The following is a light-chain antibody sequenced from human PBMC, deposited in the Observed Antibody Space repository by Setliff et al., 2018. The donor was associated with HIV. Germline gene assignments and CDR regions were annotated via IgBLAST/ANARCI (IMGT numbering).Light chain of an antibody. CDR3: QSYDTSLNSYV. CDR2: DNS. Sequence: QSVLTQPPSVSGAPGQRVSVSCTGSSSNIGANYAVHWYQQFPGAAPKLVIYDNSNRPSGVPDRFSGSNSGTSASLAIAGLQPEDEAGYYCQSYDTSLNSYVFGTGTKVTVL. V-gene: IGLV1-40*01. J-gene: IGLJ1*01. CDR1: SSNIGANYA.